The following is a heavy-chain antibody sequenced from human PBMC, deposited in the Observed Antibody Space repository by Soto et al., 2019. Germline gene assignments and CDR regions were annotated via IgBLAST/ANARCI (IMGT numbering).Heavy chain of an antibody. D-gene: IGHD3-10*01. V-gene: IGHV4-39*01. Sequence: PSETLYLTCTVSGGSISSIGYYWGWIRQPPGKGLKWIGTISYSGSTYYNPSLKSRVTMSGDTSNNQFSLKLSSVTAADTAVYYCARRRALFGPRSDNYYGMDVWGLGTTIT. CDR1: GGSISSIGYY. J-gene: IGHJ6*02. CDR2: ISYSGST. CDR3: ARRRALFGPRSDNYYGMDV.